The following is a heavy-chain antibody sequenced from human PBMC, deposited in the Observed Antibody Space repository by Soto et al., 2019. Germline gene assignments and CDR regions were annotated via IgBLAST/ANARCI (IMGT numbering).Heavy chain of an antibody. J-gene: IGHJ6*02. CDR1: GLTFSSYA. V-gene: IGHV3-23*01. Sequence: EVQLLESGGGLVRPGGSLRLSCAASGLTFSSYAMTWVRQAPGRGLEWVSAITGSGDSTYYADSVKGRFTIARVNSKNTLYLQMNSLRADDAAVSFCAKRQGYCTDVWGQGTTVTVYS. CDR2: ITGSGDST. CDR3: AKRQGYCTDV.